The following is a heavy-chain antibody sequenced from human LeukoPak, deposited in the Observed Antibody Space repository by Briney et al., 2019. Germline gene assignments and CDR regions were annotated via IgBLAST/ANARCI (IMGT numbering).Heavy chain of an antibody. J-gene: IGHJ2*01. V-gene: IGHV4-59*08. Sequence: SETLSLTCTVSGGSISSYYWSWIRQPPGKGLEWIGYIYYSGSTYYNPSLKSRVTISVDTSKNQFSLKLSSVTAADTAVYYCARALMVRGVIMWYFDLWGRGTLVTVSS. CDR3: ARALMVRGVIMWYFDL. CDR2: IYYSGST. D-gene: IGHD3-10*01. CDR1: GGSISSYY.